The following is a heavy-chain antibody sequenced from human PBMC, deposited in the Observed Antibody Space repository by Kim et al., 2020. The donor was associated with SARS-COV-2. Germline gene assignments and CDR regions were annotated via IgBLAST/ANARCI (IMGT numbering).Heavy chain of an antibody. CDR1: GFTFAPFT. D-gene: IGHD6-13*01. CDR2: ISTGGGSI. Sequence: GGSLRLSCAASGFTFAPFTMSWVRKAPGKGLEWVSSISTGGGSIYYADSVKGRFTISRDNSKSTVFLQLNSLRVEDTAVYYCAKDRDSASWYGYFQSWGQGTLVTVSS. V-gene: IGHV3-23*01. J-gene: IGHJ1*01. CDR3: AKDRDSASWYGYFQS.